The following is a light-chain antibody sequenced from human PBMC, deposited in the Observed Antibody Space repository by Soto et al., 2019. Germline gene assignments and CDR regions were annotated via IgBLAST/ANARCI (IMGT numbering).Light chain of an antibody. J-gene: IGLJ2*01. CDR3: QSADSSGTVVV. Sequence: SYELTQPPSVSVSPGQTARITCSGDALPKQYAYWYQQKPGQAPVLVIYKDSERPSGIPERFSGSSSGTTVTLTISGVQAEDEADYYCQSADSSGTVVVIGGGTKLTVL. V-gene: IGLV3-25*03. CDR2: KDS. CDR1: ALPKQY.